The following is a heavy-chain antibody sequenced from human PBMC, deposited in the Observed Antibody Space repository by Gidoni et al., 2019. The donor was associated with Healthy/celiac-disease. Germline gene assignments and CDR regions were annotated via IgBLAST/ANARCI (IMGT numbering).Heavy chain of an antibody. CDR3: AKDAKPVLLWFGETPGDY. CDR1: GFTFSSYP. V-gene: IGHV3-23*01. CDR2: ISGSGGST. J-gene: IGHJ4*02. Sequence: EVQLLESGGGLVQPGGSLRLSCAASGFTFSSYPMSWVRQAPGKGLEWVSAISGSGGSTYYADAVKGRFTISRDNSKNTLYLQMNSLRAEDTVVYYCAKDAKPVLLWFGETPGDYWGQGTLVTVSS. D-gene: IGHD3-10*01.